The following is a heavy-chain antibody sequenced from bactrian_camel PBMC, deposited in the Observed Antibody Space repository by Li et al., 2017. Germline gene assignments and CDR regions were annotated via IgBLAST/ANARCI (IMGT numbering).Heavy chain of an antibody. CDR3: AADPGTDYAGSCSELVPNDFSY. Sequence: HAQLVESGGGSVQAGGSLRPSCAASRPPGSGYCMAWFRQAPGKERERVAAVGSHDTPTYGDSVKGRFTISLTNDKNTLYLQMNSLKPEDTAMYYCAADPGTDYAGSCSELVPNDFSYWGQGTQVTVS. D-gene: IGHD1*01. CDR2: VGSHDTP. CDR1: RPPGSGYC. J-gene: IGHJ6*01. V-gene: IGHV3S55*01.